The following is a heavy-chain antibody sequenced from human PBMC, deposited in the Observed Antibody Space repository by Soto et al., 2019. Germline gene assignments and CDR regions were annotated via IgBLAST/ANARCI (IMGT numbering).Heavy chain of an antibody. J-gene: IGHJ6*04. CDR2: IYYSGST. Sequence: SETLSLTCTVSGGSISSYYWSWIRQPPGKGLEWIGYIYYSGSTNYNPSLKSRVTISVDTSKNQFSLKLSSVTAADTAVYYCARGSTMVRGVIIKRSYQDVWAKGTTVTVSS. CDR3: ARGSTMVRGVIIKRSYQDV. V-gene: IGHV4-59*08. CDR1: GGSISSYY. D-gene: IGHD3-10*01.